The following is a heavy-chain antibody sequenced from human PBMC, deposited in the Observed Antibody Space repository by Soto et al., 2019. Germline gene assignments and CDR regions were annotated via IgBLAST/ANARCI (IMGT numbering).Heavy chain of an antibody. CDR2: ISGYDGRT. V-gene: IGHV1-18*01. CDR1: GYTFTRYG. CDR3: AMECDVPYYFYGMDV. D-gene: IGHD3-3*01. Sequence: QVHLVQSGAEVKKPGASVKVSCKTSGYTFTRYGISWVRQAPGQGLEWMGWISGYDGRTNFAQKVQDRVTMTTDTSTSTVYGELRSLSSDDTAVYYCAMECDVPYYFYGMDVCGEGATVSVSS. J-gene: IGHJ6*01.